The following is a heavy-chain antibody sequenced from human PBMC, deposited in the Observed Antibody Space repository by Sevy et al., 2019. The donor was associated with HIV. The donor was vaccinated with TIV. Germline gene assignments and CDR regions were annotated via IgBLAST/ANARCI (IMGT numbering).Heavy chain of an antibody. D-gene: IGHD2-8*01. CDR1: GFTFSKYS. V-gene: IGHV3-23*01. Sequence: GGSLRLSCAVSGFTFSKYSMSWVRQPPGKGLEWVSTLSFGCGEIKYADSVKGRFTISRGKSKSSLYLQMNNLRPEDTAVYYCAREGCTKPHDYWGQGTLVTVSS. CDR2: LSFGCGEI. J-gene: IGHJ4*02. CDR3: AREGCTKPHDY.